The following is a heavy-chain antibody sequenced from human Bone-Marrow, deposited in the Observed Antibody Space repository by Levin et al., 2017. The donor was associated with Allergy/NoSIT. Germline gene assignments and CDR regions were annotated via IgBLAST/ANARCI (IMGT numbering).Heavy chain of an antibody. V-gene: IGHV4-34*01. CDR1: GGSFRGYY. CDR2: INHSGST. CDR3: ARAHYYDTLDRHDAFDI. Sequence: LSQTLSLTCAVYGGSFRGYYWSWIRQPPGKGLEWIGEINHSGSTNYNPSLKSRVTISVDTSKNQFSLKLSSVTAADTAVYYCARAHYYDTLDRHDAFDIWGQGTMVTVSS. J-gene: IGHJ3*02. D-gene: IGHD3-22*01.